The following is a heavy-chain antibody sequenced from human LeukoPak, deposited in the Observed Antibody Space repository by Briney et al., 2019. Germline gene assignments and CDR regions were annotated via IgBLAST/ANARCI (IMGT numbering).Heavy chain of an antibody. D-gene: IGHD6-6*01. CDR1: GGSISSSSYY. CDR2: IYYSGST. V-gene: IGHV4-39*01. J-gene: IGHJ4*02. CDR3: ARHGEQLVSFDY. Sequence: SGTLSLTCTVSGGSISSSSYYWGWIRQPPGKGLEWIGSIYYSGSTYYNPSLKSRVTISVDTSKNQFSLKLSSVTAADTAVYYCARHGEQLVSFDYWGQGTLVTVSS.